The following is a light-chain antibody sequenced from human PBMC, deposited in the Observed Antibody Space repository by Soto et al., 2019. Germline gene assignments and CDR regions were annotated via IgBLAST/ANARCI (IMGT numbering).Light chain of an antibody. CDR1: SSNIGAGYV. CDR3: CSYANSSTYV. V-gene: IGLV1-40*01. Sequence: QSALTQPPSVSGAPGQRVTISCTGSSSNIGAGYVVHWYQQLPGTAPKLLIYGNSNRPSGVPDRFSGSKSGTSASLAITGLQAEDEADYYCCSYANSSTYVFGTGTKLTVL. CDR2: GNS. J-gene: IGLJ1*01.